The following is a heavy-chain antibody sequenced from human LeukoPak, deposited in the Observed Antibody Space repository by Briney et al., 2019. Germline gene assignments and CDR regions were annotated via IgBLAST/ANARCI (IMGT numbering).Heavy chain of an antibody. Sequence: GGSLRLSCAASGFIFSNYGMHWVRQAPGKGLEWVAVIWYDGSNKYYADSVKGRFTISRDNSKNTLYLQMNSLRAEDTAVYYCAREYSSSWYTLPYFDYWGQGTLVTVSS. D-gene: IGHD6-13*01. V-gene: IGHV3-33*01. CDR3: AREYSSSWYTLPYFDY. CDR1: GFIFSNYG. CDR2: IWYDGSNK. J-gene: IGHJ4*02.